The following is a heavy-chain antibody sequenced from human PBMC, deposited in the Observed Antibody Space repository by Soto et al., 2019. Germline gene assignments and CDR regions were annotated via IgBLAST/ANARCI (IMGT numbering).Heavy chain of an antibody. CDR3: ARGDSTDCSNGVCSFFYNHDMDV. J-gene: IGHJ6*02. CDR1: GYSFTEYH. Sequence: AAVKVSCKACGYSFTEYHIHWVRQAPGQGLEWLGRINPKSGGTSTAQKFQGWVTMTTDTSISTASMELTRLTSDDTAIYYCARGDSTDCSNGVCSFFYNHDMDVWG. V-gene: IGHV1-2*04. D-gene: IGHD2-8*01. CDR2: INPKSGGT.